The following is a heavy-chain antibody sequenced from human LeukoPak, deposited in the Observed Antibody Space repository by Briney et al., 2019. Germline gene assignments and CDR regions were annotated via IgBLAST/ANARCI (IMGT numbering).Heavy chain of an antibody. J-gene: IGHJ4*02. D-gene: IGHD3-10*01. CDR2: IYHSGNT. V-gene: IGHV4-39*07. Sequence: SETLSLTCTVSGGSISSSSYYWGWIRQPPGKGLEWIGSIYHSGNTYYNPSLKSRVTISVDTSKNQFSLKLTSVTAADTAVYYCARDGGSGIFTSGSFDYWGQGTLVTVSS. CDR3: ARDGGSGIFTSGSFDY. CDR1: GGSISSSSYY.